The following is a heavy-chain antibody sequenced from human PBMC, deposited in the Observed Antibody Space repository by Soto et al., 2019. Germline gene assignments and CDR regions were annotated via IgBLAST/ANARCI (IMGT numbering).Heavy chain of an antibody. V-gene: IGHV1-2*05. CDR1: GYSFTDYH. J-gene: IGHJ4*02. Sequence: ASVKVSCKASGYSFTDYHIHWVRQAPGQGLEWLGRINPKSGGTSTAQKFQGWVTMTTDTSISTAHMELNRLTSDDTVVYYCMRGGWGDSPIDYWGQGTQVTVSS. CDR3: MRGGWGDSPIDY. D-gene: IGHD1-26*01. CDR2: INPKSGGT.